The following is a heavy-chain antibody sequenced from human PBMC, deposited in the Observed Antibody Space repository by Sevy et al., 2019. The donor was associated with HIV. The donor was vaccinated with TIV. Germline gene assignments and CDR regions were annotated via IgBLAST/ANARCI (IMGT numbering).Heavy chain of an antibody. CDR2: MNPNSGNT. Sequence: ASVKVSCKASGYTFTSYDINWVRQATGQGLEWMGWMNPNSGNTGYAQKFQGRVTITRNTSISTAYMELSSLRSEDTAVYYCARGSSSGRGFYYYYMDVWGKWTTVTVSS. J-gene: IGHJ6*03. V-gene: IGHV1-8*03. D-gene: IGHD6-19*01. CDR3: ARGSSSGRGFYYYYMDV. CDR1: GYTFTSYD.